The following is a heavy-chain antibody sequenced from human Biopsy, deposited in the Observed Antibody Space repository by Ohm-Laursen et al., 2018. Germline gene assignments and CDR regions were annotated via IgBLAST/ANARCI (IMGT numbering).Heavy chain of an antibody. D-gene: IGHD1-26*01. Sequence: SETLSLTCSISGGSISGYYWNWIRQSPGKGLEWIGYIWSSGTTDYNPSLQSRVSMSLELSTDQFSLKVDSVTAVDTAVYYCARVVGAATGFDQWGQGIPVTVSS. V-gene: IGHV4-59*01. CDR3: ARVVGAATGFDQ. J-gene: IGHJ4*02. CDR2: IWSSGTT. CDR1: GGSISGYY.